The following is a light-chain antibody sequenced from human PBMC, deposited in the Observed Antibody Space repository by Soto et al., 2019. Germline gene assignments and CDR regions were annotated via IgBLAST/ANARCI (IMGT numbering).Light chain of an antibody. CDR1: QSVISY. J-gene: IGKJ1*01. V-gene: IGKV3-20*01. CDR3: QQYGSSPT. Sequence: EIVLTQSPATLSLSPGERATLSCRASQSVISYLAWYQHKPGQAPRLLIYDASNRATGIPDRFSGSGSGTDFTLTISRLEPEDFAVYYCQQYGSSPTFGQGTKVDIK. CDR2: DAS.